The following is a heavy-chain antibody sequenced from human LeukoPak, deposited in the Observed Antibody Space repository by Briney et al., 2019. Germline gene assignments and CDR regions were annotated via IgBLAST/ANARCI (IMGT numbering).Heavy chain of an antibody. V-gene: IGHV3-74*01. Sequence: GGSLRLSCAASGFTLSSYSMNWVRQAPGKGLVWVSRINEDGSITNYADSVKGRFSISRDNAKNTLYLQMNSLRAEDTAVYYCGRDLGGRSGYWGQGTLVTVSS. CDR2: INEDGSIT. CDR3: GRDLGGRSGY. D-gene: IGHD1-26*01. CDR1: GFTLSSYS. J-gene: IGHJ4*02.